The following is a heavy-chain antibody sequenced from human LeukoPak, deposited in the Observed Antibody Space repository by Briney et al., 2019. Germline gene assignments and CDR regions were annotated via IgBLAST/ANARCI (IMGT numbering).Heavy chain of an antibody. CDR1: GFMFPNHW. CDR3: AKDYSFSNFN. D-gene: IGHD2-15*01. V-gene: IGHV3-7*01. Sequence: GGSLRLSCAASGFMFPNHWMTWVRHAPGNGLEWVANINERGSETYYADYVKGRFTISRDNTKKSLFLQLNSLSVEDTAMYYCAKDYSFSNFNWGQGTLVTVSS. J-gene: IGHJ4*02. CDR2: INERGSET.